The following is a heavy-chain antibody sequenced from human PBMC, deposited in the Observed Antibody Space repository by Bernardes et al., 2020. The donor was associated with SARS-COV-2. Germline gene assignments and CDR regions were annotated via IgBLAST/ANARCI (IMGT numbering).Heavy chain of an antibody. Sequence: GGSLRLSCAASGFSFDDYGMHWVRQAPGKGLEWVAGINWNSRTIGYADSVRGRFTISRDNAKSSLFLQMNGLRGEDTALYYCASLRYGPGDIDMWGQGTMVTVSS. J-gene: IGHJ3*01. CDR2: INWNSRTI. CDR1: GFSFDDYG. D-gene: IGHD2-15*01. V-gene: IGHV3-9*01. CDR3: ASLRYGPGDIDM.